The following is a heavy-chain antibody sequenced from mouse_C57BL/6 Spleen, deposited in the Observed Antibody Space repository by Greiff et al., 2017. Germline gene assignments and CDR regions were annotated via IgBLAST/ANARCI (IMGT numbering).Heavy chain of an antibody. V-gene: IGHV3-6*01. CDR1: GYSITSGYY. CDR3: AREGLDYYGSSYWYFDV. D-gene: IGHD1-1*01. J-gene: IGHJ1*03. Sequence: EVQLQQSGPGLVKPSQSLSLPCSVTGYSITSGYYWNWIRQFPGNKLEWMGYISYDGSNNYNPSLKNRISITRDTSKNQFFLKLNSVTTEDTATYYCAREGLDYYGSSYWYFDVWGTGTTVTVSS. CDR2: ISYDGSN.